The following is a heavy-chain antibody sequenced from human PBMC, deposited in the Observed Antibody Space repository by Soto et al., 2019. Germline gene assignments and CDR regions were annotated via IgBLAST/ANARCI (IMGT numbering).Heavy chain of an antibody. CDR1: GYTFTSYG. V-gene: IGHV1-18*01. J-gene: IGHJ4*02. Sequence: QVHLVQSGAEVKKPGASVKVSCKASGYTFTSYGITWVRQAPGQGLEWMGWISAHNGNTDYAQKLQGRVIVSRDTSTSTAYMELRSLRSDDTAVYYCSRGRYGDYWGQGALVTVSS. D-gene: IGHD1-1*01. CDR2: ISAHNGNT. CDR3: SRGRYGDY.